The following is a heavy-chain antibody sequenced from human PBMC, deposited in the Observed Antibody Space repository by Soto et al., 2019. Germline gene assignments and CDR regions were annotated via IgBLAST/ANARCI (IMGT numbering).Heavy chain of an antibody. CDR3: ANLRIIGMTSWFDP. D-gene: IGHD1-20*01. Sequence: QITLKESGPTLVKPTQTLTLTCTFSGFSLNSRGVGVGWIRQPPGKALEWLALIYWDEDKHFSPSLKRRLTLTTDTSKNQVVLTMTNMDPVDTGTYYCANLRIIGMTSWFDPWGQGTLVTVSS. V-gene: IGHV2-5*02. CDR2: IYWDEDK. J-gene: IGHJ5*02. CDR1: GFSLNSRGVG.